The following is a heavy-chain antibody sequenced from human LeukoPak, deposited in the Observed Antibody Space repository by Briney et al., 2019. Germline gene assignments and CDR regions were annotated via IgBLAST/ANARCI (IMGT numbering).Heavy chain of an antibody. CDR2: INHSGST. J-gene: IGHJ4*02. CDR3: ARVAVRYSYGRYAYFDY. Sequence: SETLSLTCAVYGGSFSGYYWSWIRQPPGKGLEWIGEINHSGSTNYNPSLKSRVTISVDTSKNQFSLKLSSVTAADTAVYYCARVAVRYSYGRYAYFDYWGQGTLVTVSS. V-gene: IGHV4-34*01. CDR1: GGSFSGYY. D-gene: IGHD5-18*01.